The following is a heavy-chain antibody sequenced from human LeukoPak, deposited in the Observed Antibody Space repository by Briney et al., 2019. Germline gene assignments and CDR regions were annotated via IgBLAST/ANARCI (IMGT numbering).Heavy chain of an antibody. Sequence: GGSLRLSCAASGFTFSSYAMNWVRQAPGKGLEWVSSISSSSSYIYYADSVKGRFTISRDNAKNSLYLQMNSLRAEDTAVYYCARGGSRSSSWFDPWGQGTLVTVSS. V-gene: IGHV3-21*01. D-gene: IGHD6-6*01. CDR2: ISSSSSYI. CDR3: ARGGSRSSSWFDP. J-gene: IGHJ5*02. CDR1: GFTFSSYA.